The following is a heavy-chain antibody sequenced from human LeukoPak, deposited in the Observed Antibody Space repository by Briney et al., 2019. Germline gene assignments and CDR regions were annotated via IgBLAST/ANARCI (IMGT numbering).Heavy chain of an antibody. CDR3: ARQDYYDSSGTFDY. Sequence: PSETLSLTCTVSGGSISSSSYYWGWIRQLPGKGLEWIGSIYYSGSTYYNPSLKSRVTISVDTSKNQFSLKLSSVTAADTAVYYCARQDYYDSSGTFDYWGQGTLVTVSS. J-gene: IGHJ4*02. CDR1: GGSISSSSYY. V-gene: IGHV4-39*01. CDR2: IYYSGST. D-gene: IGHD3-22*01.